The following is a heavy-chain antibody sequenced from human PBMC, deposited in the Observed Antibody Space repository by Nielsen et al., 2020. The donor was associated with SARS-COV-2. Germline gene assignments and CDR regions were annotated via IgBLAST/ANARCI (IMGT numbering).Heavy chain of an antibody. CDR1: GYTFTDYY. CDR2: INPYSGGT. CDR3: ARARATIFGLVMSYGIDV. V-gene: IGHV1-2*06. D-gene: IGHD3/OR15-3a*01. Sequence: ASVKVSCKASGYTFTDYYIHWVRQAPGQGLEWMGRINPYSGGTNYSQKFQGTVTMTSDASISTVYMELTSDDTAVYYCARARATIFGLVMSYGIDVWGQGTTVAVSS. J-gene: IGHJ6*02.